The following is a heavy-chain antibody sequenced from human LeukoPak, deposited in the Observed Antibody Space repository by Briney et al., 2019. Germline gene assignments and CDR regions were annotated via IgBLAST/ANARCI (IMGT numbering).Heavy chain of an antibody. D-gene: IGHD2-2*02. CDR2: IIPIFGTA. J-gene: IGHJ4*02. V-gene: IGHV1-69*01. CDR1: GGTLSSYA. CDR3: ARDNTDYFDY. Sequence: GCSVKDSCKASGGTLSSYAISGVRPAPGQGREWMGGIIPIFGTANYAQKFQGRVTITADESKSTAYMELSSLRSEDTTVYYCARDNTDYFDYWGQGTLVTVSS.